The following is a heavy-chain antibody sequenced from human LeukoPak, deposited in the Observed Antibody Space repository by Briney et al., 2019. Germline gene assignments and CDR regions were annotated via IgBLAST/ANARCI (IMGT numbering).Heavy chain of an antibody. CDR1: GFTFSSYW. V-gene: IGHV3-7*04. CDR3: ARDRTGSGWYKDY. J-gene: IGHJ4*02. CDR2: IKQDGSEE. D-gene: IGHD6-19*01. Sequence: GGSPRLSCAASGFTFSSYWMSWVRQAPGKGLEWVANIKQDGSEEYYVDSVKSRFTISRDNAKNSLYLQMNSLRAEDTAVYYCARDRTGSGWYKDYWGQGTLVTVSS.